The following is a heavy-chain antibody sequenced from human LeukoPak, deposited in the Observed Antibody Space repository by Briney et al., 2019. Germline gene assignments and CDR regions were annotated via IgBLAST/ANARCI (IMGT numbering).Heavy chain of an antibody. J-gene: IGHJ3*02. CDR2: INSDGSST. Sequence: PGGSLRLSCAASGFTLSSCWMHWVRQAPGKGLVWVSRINSDGSSTNYADSVKGRFTISRDNAKNMLYLQMNSLRAEDTALYYCASVVGGYYPPVEAFDIWGQGTMVTVSS. CDR1: GFTLSSCW. CDR3: ASVVGGYYPPVEAFDI. D-gene: IGHD3-3*01. V-gene: IGHV3-74*01.